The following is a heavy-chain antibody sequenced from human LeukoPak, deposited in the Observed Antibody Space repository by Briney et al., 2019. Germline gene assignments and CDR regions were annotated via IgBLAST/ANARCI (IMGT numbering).Heavy chain of an antibody. CDR1: GGSFSGYY. J-gene: IGHJ4*02. D-gene: IGHD3-3*01. Sequence: SETLSLTCAVYGGSFSGYYWSWLRQPPGKGLEWIGEINHSGSTNYNQSLKSRVTISVDTSKHQFSLKLSSVTAADTAVYYCARPSYNFWSGYYTFFDYWGQGTLVTVSS. CDR2: INHSGST. V-gene: IGHV4-34*01. CDR3: ARPSYNFWSGYYTFFDY.